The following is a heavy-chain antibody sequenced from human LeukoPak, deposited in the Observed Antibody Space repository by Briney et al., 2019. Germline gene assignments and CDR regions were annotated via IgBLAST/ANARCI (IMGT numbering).Heavy chain of an antibody. CDR2: ISDSGGST. J-gene: IGHJ3*02. Sequence: GGSLRLSCAVSGITLSNYGMSRVRQAPGKGLEWVAGISDSGGSTNYADSVKGRFTISRDNSKNTLYLQMNSLRAEDTAVYYCARERARSFDIWGQGTMVTVSS. CDR1: GITLSNYG. V-gene: IGHV3-23*01. CDR3: ARERARSFDI.